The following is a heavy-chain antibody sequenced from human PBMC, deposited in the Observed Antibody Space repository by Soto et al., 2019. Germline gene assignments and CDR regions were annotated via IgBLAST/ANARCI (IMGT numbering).Heavy chain of an antibody. Sequence: GESLKISCKGSGYSFTNDWIGWVRQMPGKVLEWMGIIYPGDPQTRYSPSFQGQVTISADKSISTAYVQWSSLKASDTAMYYCVALRGIAVPCIRSSTFDIWGQGTMDNVSS. CDR3: VALRGIAVPCIRSSTFDI. V-gene: IGHV5-51*01. J-gene: IGHJ3*02. CDR1: GYSFTNDW. D-gene: IGHD2-21*01. CDR2: IYPGDPQT.